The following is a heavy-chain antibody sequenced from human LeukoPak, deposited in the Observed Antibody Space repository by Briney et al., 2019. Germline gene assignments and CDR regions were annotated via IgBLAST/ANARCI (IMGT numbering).Heavy chain of an antibody. CDR3: TRGRWGSGYYYHFDY. J-gene: IGHJ4*02. CDR1: GFTFRSYA. D-gene: IGHD3-22*01. CDR2: IRSKAYGGTT. Sequence: PGGSLRLSCAASGFTFRSYAMSWVRQAPGKGLEWVGFIRSKAYGGTTEYAASVKGRFTISRDDSKSIAYLQMNSLETEDTAVYYCTRGRWGSGYYYHFDYWGQGTLVTVSS. V-gene: IGHV3-49*04.